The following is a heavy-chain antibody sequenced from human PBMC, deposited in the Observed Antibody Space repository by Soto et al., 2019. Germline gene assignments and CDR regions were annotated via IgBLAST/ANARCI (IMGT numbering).Heavy chain of an antibody. CDR2: ISGSGGTT. D-gene: IGHD5-18*01. CDR1: GFTFSNYA. J-gene: IGHJ3*02. CDR3: AKGFSAMVTIAFDI. V-gene: IGHV3-23*01. Sequence: EAQLLESGGGLVQPGGSLRLSCAASGFTFSNYAMSWVRQAPEKGLEWVSVISGSGGTTYYADSVKGRFTISRDNSKNTLYLQMNSLRAEDTAVYYCAKGFSAMVTIAFDIWGQGTMVTVSS.